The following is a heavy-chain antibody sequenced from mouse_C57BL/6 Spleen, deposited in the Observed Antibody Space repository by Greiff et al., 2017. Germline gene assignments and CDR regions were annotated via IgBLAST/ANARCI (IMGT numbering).Heavy chain of an antibody. CDR3: YGSSPAWFAY. V-gene: IGHV1-82*01. Sequence: VMLVESGPELVKPGASVKICCKASGYAFSSSWMNWVKQRPGKGLEWIGRIYPGDGDTNYNGKFKGKATLTADKSSSTAYMQLSSLTSEDSAVYFCYGSSPAWFAYWGQGTLVTVSA. D-gene: IGHD1-1*01. CDR2: IYPGDGDT. J-gene: IGHJ3*01. CDR1: GYAFSSSW.